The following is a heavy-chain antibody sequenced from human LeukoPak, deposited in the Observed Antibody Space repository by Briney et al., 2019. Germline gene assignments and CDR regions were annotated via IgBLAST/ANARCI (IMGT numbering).Heavy chain of an antibody. J-gene: IGHJ4*02. CDR3: ARERRGSFDY. CDR1: GLTFSSYA. V-gene: IGHV3-30*04. CDR2: ISYDGSNK. D-gene: IGHD3-10*01. Sequence: GRSLSLSCAASGLTFSSYAMHWVRQATGKGLEWVAVISYDGSNKYYADSVKGRFTISRDNSKNTLYLQMNSLRAEDTALYYCARERRGSFDYWGQGTLVTVSS.